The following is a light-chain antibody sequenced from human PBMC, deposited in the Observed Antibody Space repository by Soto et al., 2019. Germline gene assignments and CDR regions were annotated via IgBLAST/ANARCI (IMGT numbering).Light chain of an antibody. V-gene: IGKV1-9*01. CDR2: AAS. Sequence: IPFTVSPSSLTASVGASVTITCRASQGISSYFAWYQQKPGKAPKLLIYAASTLASGVPSRFSGSGSGTDFRLTISSLQPEDFATYYCQQLNSYPQTFGQGANVDI. CDR1: QGISSY. CDR3: QQLNSYPQT. J-gene: IGKJ1*01.